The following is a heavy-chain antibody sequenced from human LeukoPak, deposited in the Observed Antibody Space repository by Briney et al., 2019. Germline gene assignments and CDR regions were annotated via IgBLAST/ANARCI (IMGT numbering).Heavy chain of an antibody. V-gene: IGHV3-23*01. CDR1: GCTFSNYA. CDR3: TRSKGYCSSTTCANFDC. CDR2: INGDSSTT. Sequence: GGSLRLSCAASGCTFSNYAMSRVRQAPGKGLEWVSAINGDSSTTYYTDSVKGRFSISRDNSKNTLYLQMNSLRAEDTAIYYCTRSKGYCSSTTCANFDCWGQGTLVTVSS. D-gene: IGHD2-2*01. J-gene: IGHJ4*02.